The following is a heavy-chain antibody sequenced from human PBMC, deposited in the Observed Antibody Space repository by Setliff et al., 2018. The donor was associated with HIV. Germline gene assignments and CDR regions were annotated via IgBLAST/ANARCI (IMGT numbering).Heavy chain of an antibody. V-gene: IGHV4-4*07. J-gene: IGHJ6*03. Sequence: TLSLTCYVTDDPISSYYWSWVRQPAGKGLEWIGCLYVSGDTNYNPSLKSRVTMSLDTFKKHFSLNLKSVTAADTAVYYCALTGHRLLRGYMDVWGKGTTVTVSS. CDR2: LYVSGDT. CDR3: ALTGHRLLRGYMDV. CDR1: DDPISSYY. D-gene: IGHD2-15*01.